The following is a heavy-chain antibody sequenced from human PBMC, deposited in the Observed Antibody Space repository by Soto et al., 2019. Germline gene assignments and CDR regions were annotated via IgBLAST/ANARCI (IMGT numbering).Heavy chain of an antibody. J-gene: IGHJ5*02. Sequence: GASVKVSCKASGYTFTSYDINWVRQATGQGLEWMGWMNPNSGNTGYAQKFQGRVTMTRNTSISTAYMELSSLRSEDTAVYYCARVGLPCLGYCSGGSYDTWGQGTLVTVSS. V-gene: IGHV1-8*01. CDR3: ARVGLPCLGYCSGGSYDT. D-gene: IGHD2-15*01. CDR2: MNPNSGNT. CDR1: GYTFTSYD.